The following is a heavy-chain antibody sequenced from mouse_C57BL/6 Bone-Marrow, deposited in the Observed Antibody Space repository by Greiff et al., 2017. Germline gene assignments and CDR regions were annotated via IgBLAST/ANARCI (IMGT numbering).Heavy chain of an antibody. J-gene: IGHJ2*01. V-gene: IGHV1-5*01. CDR3: TGVYYFDY. CDR2: IYPGNSYT. Sequence: VQLQQSGTVLARPGASVKMSCKTSGYTFTSYWMHWVKQRPGQGLEWIGAIYPGNSYTSYNQKFKGKAKLTEVTSASTAYMELSSLTNEDSSVYYCTGVYYFDYWGQGTTLTVSS. CDR1: GYTFTSYW.